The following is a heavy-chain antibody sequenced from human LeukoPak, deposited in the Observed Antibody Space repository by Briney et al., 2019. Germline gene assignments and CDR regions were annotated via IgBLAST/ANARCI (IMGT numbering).Heavy chain of an antibody. CDR2: IYYSGST. J-gene: IGHJ4*02. V-gene: IGHV4-31*03. CDR1: GGSISSGGYY. CDR3: ARGGSWYGSLVY. D-gene: IGHD6-13*01. Sequence: PSQTLSLTCTVSGGSISSGGYYWNWIRQHPGKGLEWIGYIYYSGSTYYNPSLKSRVTISINTSKNQFSRKRSSGTAADTAVYYCARGGSWYGSLVYWGQGALVTVSS.